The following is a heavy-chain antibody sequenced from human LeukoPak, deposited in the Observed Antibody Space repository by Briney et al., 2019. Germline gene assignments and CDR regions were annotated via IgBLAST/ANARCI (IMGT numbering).Heavy chain of an antibody. CDR1: GFTFSGYA. V-gene: IGHV3-30*02. CDR3: AKTHRSGNYGDY. CDR2: IRFDGSNE. D-gene: IGHD3-10*01. Sequence: QPGGSLRLSCAASGFTFSGYAMHWVRQAPGKGLEWVAFIRFDGSNEYHAESVRGRFTISRDNSKNTLYLQMNSLRPEDTAVYYCAKTHRSGNYGDYWGQGTLVAVSS. J-gene: IGHJ4*02.